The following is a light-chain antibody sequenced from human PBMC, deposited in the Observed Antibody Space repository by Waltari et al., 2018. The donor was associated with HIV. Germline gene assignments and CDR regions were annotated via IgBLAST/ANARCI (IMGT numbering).Light chain of an antibody. CDR1: SSDVGSYNL. Sequence: QSALTQPASVSGSPGQSITISCTGTSSDVGSYNLVSWYQQHPGKAPKIIIFDVTNRPSGVSDRFSGSKSGNTASLTISGLQAEDEADYYCTSFTSSSAWLFGGGTKLTVL. CDR2: DVT. V-gene: IGLV2-14*02. J-gene: IGLJ3*02. CDR3: TSFTSSSAWL.